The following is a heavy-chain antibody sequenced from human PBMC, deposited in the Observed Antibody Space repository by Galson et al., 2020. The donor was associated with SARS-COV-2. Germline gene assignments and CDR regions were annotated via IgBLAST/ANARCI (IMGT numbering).Heavy chain of an antibody. D-gene: IGHD3-22*01. CDR2: NT. Sequence: PSVKLSCKPPGYTPTRHRISRPRPPPGPGPARTGCNTNYAQKFQGRVTMTTDTSTTTAYMELRGLRSDDTAVYYCARFSYRSGYPSFDYWGQGTLVTVSS. CDR1: GYTPTRHR. CDR3: ARFSYRSGYPSFDY. J-gene: IGHJ4*02. V-gene: IGHV1-18*01.